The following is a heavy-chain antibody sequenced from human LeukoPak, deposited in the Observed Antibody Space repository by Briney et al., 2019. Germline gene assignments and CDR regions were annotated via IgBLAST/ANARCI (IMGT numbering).Heavy chain of an antibody. CDR2: ISWNSGSI. J-gene: IGHJ5*02. V-gene: IGHV3-9*03. Sequence: GGSLRLSCAASGFTFDDYAMHWVRQAPGKGLEWVSGISWNSGSIGYADSVKGRFTISRDNAKNSLYLQMNSLRAEGMALYYCAKGNRQWLNLNWFDPWGQGTLVTVSS. CDR3: AKGNRQWLNLNWFDP. CDR1: GFTFDDYA. D-gene: IGHD6-19*01.